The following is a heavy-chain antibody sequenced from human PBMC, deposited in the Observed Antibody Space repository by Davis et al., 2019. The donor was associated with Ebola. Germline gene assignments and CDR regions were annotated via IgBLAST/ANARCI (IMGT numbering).Heavy chain of an antibody. Sequence: PGGSLRLSCKGSGYSFTSYWIGWVRQLPGKGLEWMGIIYPGDSDTRYSPSFQGQVTISADKSISTAYLQWSSLKASDTAMYYCARQSRGGVGGYSYGYVDYWGQGTLVTVSS. J-gene: IGHJ4*02. CDR1: GYSFTSYW. CDR3: ARQSRGGVGGYSYGYVDY. V-gene: IGHV5-51*01. D-gene: IGHD5-18*01. CDR2: IYPGDSDT.